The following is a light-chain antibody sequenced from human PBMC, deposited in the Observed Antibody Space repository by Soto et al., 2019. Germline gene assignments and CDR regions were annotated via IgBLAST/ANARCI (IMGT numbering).Light chain of an antibody. J-gene: IGLJ2*01. V-gene: IGLV1-44*01. CDR1: SSNIGSNS. Sequence: QSVLTQPPSASGTPGQRVTISCSGSSSNIGSNSINWYQQFPGTAPKLLIYNNNQRPSGVPDRFSGSKFGTSVSLAISGLQSDDEADYYCAAWDDSLNAVVFGAGTKLTVL. CDR3: AAWDDSLNAVV. CDR2: NNN.